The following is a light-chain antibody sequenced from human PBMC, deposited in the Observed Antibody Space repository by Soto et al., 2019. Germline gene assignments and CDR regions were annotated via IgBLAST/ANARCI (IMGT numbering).Light chain of an antibody. CDR2: LGS. J-gene: IGKJ5*01. CDR3: MQALQTPRT. V-gene: IGKV2-28*01. Sequence: DIVMTQSPLSLHVTPGEPASISCRSSQSLLHSNGYNYLDWYLQKPGQSPQLLIYLGSNRASGVPVRFSGSGSGKDFTLKISRVEAEDVGVYYCMQALQTPRTFGQGTRLEI. CDR1: QSLLHSNGYNY.